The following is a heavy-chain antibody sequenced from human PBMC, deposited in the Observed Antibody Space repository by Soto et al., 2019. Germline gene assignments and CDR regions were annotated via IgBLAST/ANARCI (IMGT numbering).Heavy chain of an antibody. Sequence: TSETLCLPWTVSYGSLSSGGYYWSCIRQHPGKGLEWIGYIYYSGSTYYNPSLKSRVTISVDTSKNQFSLKLSSVTAADTAVYYCAREWLRNAFDIWGQGTMVTVSS. CDR3: AREWLRNAFDI. D-gene: IGHD5-12*01. CDR2: IYYSGST. J-gene: IGHJ3*02. V-gene: IGHV4-31*02. CDR1: YGSLSSGGYY.